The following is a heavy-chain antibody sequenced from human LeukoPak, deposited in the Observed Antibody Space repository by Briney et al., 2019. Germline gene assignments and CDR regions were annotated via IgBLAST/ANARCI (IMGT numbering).Heavy chain of an antibody. Sequence: SETLSLTCTVSGGSLSSYYWSWIRQPPGKGLEWIGYIYYSGSTNYNPSLKSRVTISVDTSKNQFSLKLSSVTAADTAVYYCARHSSGAAGYCSGGSCPAHWFDPWGQGTLVTVSS. CDR1: GGSLSSYY. D-gene: IGHD2-15*01. V-gene: IGHV4-59*08. CDR3: ARHSSGAAGYCSGGSCPAHWFDP. J-gene: IGHJ5*02. CDR2: IYYSGST.